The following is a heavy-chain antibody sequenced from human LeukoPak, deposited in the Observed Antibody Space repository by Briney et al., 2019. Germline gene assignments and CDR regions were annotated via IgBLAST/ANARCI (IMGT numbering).Heavy chain of an antibody. D-gene: IGHD3-10*01. V-gene: IGHV3-30-3*01. CDR2: ISYDGSNK. CDR1: GFTFSSYA. Sequence: GGSLRLSCAASGFTFSSYAMHWVCQAPGKGLEWVAVISYDGSNKYYADSLKGRFTISRDNSKNTLYLQMNSLRAEDTAVYYCARTLALYGSGSFFDFWGQGTLVTVSS. CDR3: ARTLALYGSGSFFDF. J-gene: IGHJ4*02.